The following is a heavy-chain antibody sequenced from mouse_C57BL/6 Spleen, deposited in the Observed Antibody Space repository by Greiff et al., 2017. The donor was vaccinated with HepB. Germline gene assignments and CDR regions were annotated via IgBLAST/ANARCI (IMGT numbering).Heavy chain of an antibody. CDR2: ISYDGSN. CDR1: GYSITSGYY. V-gene: IGHV3-6*01. J-gene: IGHJ3*01. CDR3: ARDRAPYGNPRAAWFAY. Sequence: EVQLVESGPGLVKPSQSLSLTCSVTGYSITSGYYWNWIRQFPGNKLEWMGYISYDGSNNYNPSLKNRISITRDTSKNQFFLKLNSVTTEDTATYYCARDRAPYGNPRAAWFAYWGQGTLVTVSA. D-gene: IGHD2-1*01.